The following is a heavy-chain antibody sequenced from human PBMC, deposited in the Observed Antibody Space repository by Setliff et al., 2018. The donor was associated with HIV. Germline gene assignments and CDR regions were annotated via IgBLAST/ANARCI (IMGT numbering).Heavy chain of an antibody. Sequence: SETLSLTCGVSSYSIDSGYFWGWIRQPPGKGLEWIGSISHSGTTYYDPSLKSRVTISVDTSKNQFSLKVRSVTTADTAIYYCARHDRGNTYGQGYFDYWGQGALVTVSS. J-gene: IGHJ4*02. V-gene: IGHV4-38-2*01. CDR1: SYSIDSGYF. D-gene: IGHD5-18*01. CDR2: ISHSGTT. CDR3: ARHDRGNTYGQGYFDY.